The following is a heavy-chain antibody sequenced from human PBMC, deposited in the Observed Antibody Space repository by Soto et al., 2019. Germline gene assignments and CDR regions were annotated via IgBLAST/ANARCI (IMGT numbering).Heavy chain of an antibody. J-gene: IGHJ6*02. CDR2: IIPIFGTA. D-gene: IGHD4-17*01. CDR1: GGTFSSYA. Sequence: ASVKVSCKASGGTFSSYAISWVRQAPGQGLEWMGGIIPIFGTANYAQKFQGRVTITADESTSTAYMEVSSLRSEDTAVYYCARANGDYVGYHYYGMDVWGQGTTVTVSS. CDR3: ARANGDYVGYHYYGMDV. V-gene: IGHV1-69*13.